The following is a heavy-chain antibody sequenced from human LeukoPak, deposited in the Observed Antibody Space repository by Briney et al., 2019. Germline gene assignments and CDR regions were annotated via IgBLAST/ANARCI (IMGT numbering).Heavy chain of an antibody. J-gene: IGHJ4*02. Sequence: PGGSLRLSCAASGFTFSSYSMNWVRQAPGKGLEWVSPISSSSSYIYYADSVKGRFTISRDNAKNSLYLQMNSLRAEDTAVYYCARVRSGWYTDYWGQGTLVTVSS. D-gene: IGHD6-19*01. CDR1: GFTFSSYS. V-gene: IGHV3-21*01. CDR3: ARVRSGWYTDY. CDR2: ISSSSSYI.